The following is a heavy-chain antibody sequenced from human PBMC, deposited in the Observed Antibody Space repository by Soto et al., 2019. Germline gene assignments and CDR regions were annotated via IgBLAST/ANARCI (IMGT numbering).Heavy chain of an antibody. CDR2: INHNSGGT. CDR1: GHTFTGYY. J-gene: IGHJ5*02. Sequence: ASVKVSCKASGHTFTGYYIHWVRQSPGQGLEWMGWINHNSGGTDYGQKFQGRVTMTRDTSISTVYMELTRLRSAETAVYYCARGKEIDAEIYNWFDTWGQGTLVTVSS. CDR3: ARGKEIDAEIYNWFDT. V-gene: IGHV1-2*02.